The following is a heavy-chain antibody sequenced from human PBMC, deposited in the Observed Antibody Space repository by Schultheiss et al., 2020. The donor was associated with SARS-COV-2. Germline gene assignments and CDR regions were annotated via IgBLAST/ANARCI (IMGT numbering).Heavy chain of an antibody. D-gene: IGHD3-16*01. CDR3: ARDGGTTHFDY. CDR1: GGSISSGGYS. J-gene: IGHJ4*02. Sequence: SQTLSLTCAVSGGSISSGGYSWSWIRQPPGKGLEWIEYIYYSGSTYYNPSLKSRVTISVDTSKNQFSLKLSSVTAADTAVYYCARDGGTTHFDYWGQGTLVTVSS. CDR2: IYYSGST. V-gene: IGHV4-30-2*05.